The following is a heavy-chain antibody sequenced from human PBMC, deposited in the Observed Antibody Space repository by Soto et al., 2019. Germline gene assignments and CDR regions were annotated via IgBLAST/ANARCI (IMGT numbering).Heavy chain of an antibody. J-gene: IGHJ4*02. CDR3: AKENYYDSSGPKSPLDY. CDR1: GFTFSSYG. CDR2: ISYDGSNK. D-gene: IGHD3-22*01. Sequence: QVQLVESGGGVVQPGRSLRLSCAAPGFTFSSYGMNWVRQAPGKGLEWVAVISYDGSNKYYADSVKGRFTISRDNSKNTLYLQMNSLRAEDTAVYYCAKENYYDSSGPKSPLDYWGQGTLVTVSS. V-gene: IGHV3-30*18.